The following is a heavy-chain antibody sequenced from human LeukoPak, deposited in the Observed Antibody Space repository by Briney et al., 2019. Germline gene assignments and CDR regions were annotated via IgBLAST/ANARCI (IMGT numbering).Heavy chain of an antibody. CDR2: IYPGDSDT. CDR3: AGTTVTSTYYYYGMDV. CDR1: GYSFTSYW. V-gene: IGHV5-51*01. J-gene: IGHJ6*02. D-gene: IGHD4-17*01. Sequence: GESLKISCKGSGYSFTSYWIGWVRQMPGKGLEWMGIIYPGDSDTRYGPSFQGQDTISADKSISTAYLQWSSLKASDTAMYYCAGTTVTSTYYYYGMDVWGQGTTVTVSS.